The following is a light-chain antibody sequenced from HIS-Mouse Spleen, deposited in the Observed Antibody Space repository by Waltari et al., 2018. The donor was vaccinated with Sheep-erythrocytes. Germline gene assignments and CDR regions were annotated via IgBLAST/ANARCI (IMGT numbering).Light chain of an antibody. CDR1: ALPKKY. J-gene: IGLJ2*01. V-gene: IGLV3-1*01. Sequence: SYELTQPPSVSVSPGQTARITCSGDALPKKYAYWYQQKSGQAPVLVIYEDSKRPSGIPERFSGSNSGNTATLTISGTQAMDEADYYCQAWDSSTAWNVVFGGGTK. CDR2: EDS. CDR3: QAWDSSTAWNVV.